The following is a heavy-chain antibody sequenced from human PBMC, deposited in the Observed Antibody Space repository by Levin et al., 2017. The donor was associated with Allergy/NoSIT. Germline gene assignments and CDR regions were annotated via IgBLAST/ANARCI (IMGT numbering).Heavy chain of an antibody. CDR3: ARLNHYYYYMDV. V-gene: IGHV3-66*04. Sequence: GESLKISCAASGFTVSSNYMSWVRQAPGKGLEWVSVIYSGGSTYYADSVKGRFTISRDNSKNTLYLQMNSLRAEDTAVYYCARLNHYYYYMDVWGKGTTVTVSS. CDR1: GFTVSSNY. J-gene: IGHJ6*03. CDR2: IYSGGST.